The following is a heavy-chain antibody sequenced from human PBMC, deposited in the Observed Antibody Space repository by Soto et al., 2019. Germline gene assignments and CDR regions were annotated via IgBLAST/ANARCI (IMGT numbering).Heavy chain of an antibody. CDR3: AREQIFRGGGFSYYYYMDV. Sequence: GGSLRLSCAASGFTFNIYSMNWVRQAPGKGLEWLSYITGGSSTMYYADSVKGRFTISRDNAKNSLYLQMSSLRAEDTAVYYCAREQIFRGGGFSYYYYMDVWGKGTTVTVSS. J-gene: IGHJ6*03. CDR1: GFTFNIYS. CDR2: ITGGSSTM. D-gene: IGHD3-16*01. V-gene: IGHV3-48*01.